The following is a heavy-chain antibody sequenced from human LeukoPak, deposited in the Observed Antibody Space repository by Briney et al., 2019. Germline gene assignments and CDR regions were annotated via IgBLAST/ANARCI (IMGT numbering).Heavy chain of an antibody. CDR3: SRDRHCIGSTCYGL. D-gene: IGHD2-2*01. V-gene: IGHV3-30*02. J-gene: IGHJ4*02. Sequence: GGSLRLSCAASGFTFSYAWMNWVRQAPGKGLEWVAFIRYDGSNKYYADSVKGRFTISRDNSKNTLYLQMNGLRAEDTAVYYCSRDRHCIGSTCYGLWGQGTRVTVSS. CDR2: IRYDGSNK. CDR1: GFTFSYAW.